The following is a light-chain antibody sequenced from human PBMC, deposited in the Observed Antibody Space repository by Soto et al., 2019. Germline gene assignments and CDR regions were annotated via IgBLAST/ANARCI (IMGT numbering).Light chain of an antibody. J-gene: IGKJ5*01. CDR1: QGISSS. Sequence: AIQLTQSPSSLSSSVGDRVTITCRASQGISSSLAWYQQKPGKAPKLLIYDASSLESGVPSRFSGSGSGTDLAFTISSMRPEAFATDYCQQFNSYTPITFGQGTRLEIK. V-gene: IGKV1-13*02. CDR2: DAS. CDR3: QQFNSYTPIT.